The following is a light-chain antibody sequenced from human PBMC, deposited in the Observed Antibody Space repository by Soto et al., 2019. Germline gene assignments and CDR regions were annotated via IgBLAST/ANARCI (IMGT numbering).Light chain of an antibody. CDR3: QQYNNWPPIT. V-gene: IGKV3-15*01. CDR1: QSVSSN. Sequence: EIVMTQSPATLSVSQGERATLSCRASQSVSSNLAWYQQKPGQAPRLLFYGASTRATGIPARFSGSRSGTEFTLTISSLQSEDFAVYYSQQYNNWPPITFGQGTRLEIK. CDR2: GAS. J-gene: IGKJ5*01.